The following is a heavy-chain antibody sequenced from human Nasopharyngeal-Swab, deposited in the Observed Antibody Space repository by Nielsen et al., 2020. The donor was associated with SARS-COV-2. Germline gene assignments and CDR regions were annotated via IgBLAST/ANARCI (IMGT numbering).Heavy chain of an antibody. CDR2: ISSSSSYI. J-gene: IGHJ6*02. Sequence: GGSLRLSCTASGFTFNNYNFNWVRQAPGKGLEWVSSISSSSSYIYYADSVKGRFTISRDNAKNPLYLQMNSLRAEDTAAYYCARDGLDYDFWSAYFMDVWGQGTTVTVSS. D-gene: IGHD3-3*01. CDR3: ARDGLDYDFWSAYFMDV. V-gene: IGHV3-21*01. CDR1: GFTFNNYN.